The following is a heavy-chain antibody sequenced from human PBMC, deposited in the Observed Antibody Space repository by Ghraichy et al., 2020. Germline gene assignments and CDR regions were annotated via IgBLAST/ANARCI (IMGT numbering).Heavy chain of an antibody. V-gene: IGHV4-39*01. D-gene: IGHD3-10*01. CDR2: ICYSVAT. Sequence: LSLTCTVSGDSISSSNYYWGWIRQPPGKGLEWVGSICYSVATYYNPSVKSRVIISVDTSKNQFSLKLNSTTAADTAVYYCARHARYHSGEDWFDPWGRGTLVTVSS. CDR3: ARHARYHSGEDWFDP. J-gene: IGHJ5*02. CDR1: GDSISSSNYY.